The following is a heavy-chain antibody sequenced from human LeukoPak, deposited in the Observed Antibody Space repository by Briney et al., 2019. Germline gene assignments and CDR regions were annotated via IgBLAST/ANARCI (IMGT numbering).Heavy chain of an antibody. Sequence: ASVKVSCKASGYTFTSYGISWVRQAPGQGLEWMGWISAYNGNTNYAQKLQGRVTMTTDTPTSTAYMELRSLRSDDTAVYYCARNRPSTTYMDVWGKGTTVTISS. CDR2: ISAYNGNT. V-gene: IGHV1-18*01. CDR3: ARNRPSTTYMDV. J-gene: IGHJ6*03. D-gene: IGHD2-2*01. CDR1: GYTFTSYG.